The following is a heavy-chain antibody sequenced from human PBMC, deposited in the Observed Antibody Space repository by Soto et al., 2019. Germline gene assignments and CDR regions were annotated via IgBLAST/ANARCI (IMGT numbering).Heavy chain of an antibody. Sequence: SETLSLTCTVSGASINSGDYYWSWIRQPPGKGLEWIGHIYYSGSTYYNPSLKSRAGISVDSSKSQVSLKLTSVTAADTAVYFCASILMNYSRLDYSGQGALVTVSS. CDR3: ASILMNYSRLDY. D-gene: IGHD2-8*01. CDR1: GASINSGDYY. V-gene: IGHV4-30-4*01. J-gene: IGHJ4*02. CDR2: IYYSGST.